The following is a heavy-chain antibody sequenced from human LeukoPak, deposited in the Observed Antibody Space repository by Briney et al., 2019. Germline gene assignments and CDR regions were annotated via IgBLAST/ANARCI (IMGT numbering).Heavy chain of an antibody. CDR1: GGSISSGGYY. CDR3: ARRIGDNEGTGWFDP. CDR2: IYHSGST. V-gene: IGHV4-31*03. D-gene: IGHD2-21*02. Sequence: SETLSLTCTVSGGSISSGGYYWSWIRQHPGKGLEWIGYIYHSGSTYYNPSLKSRVTISVDTSKNQFSLKVSSVTAADTAVYYCARRIGDNEGTGWFDPWGQGTLVTVSS. J-gene: IGHJ5*02.